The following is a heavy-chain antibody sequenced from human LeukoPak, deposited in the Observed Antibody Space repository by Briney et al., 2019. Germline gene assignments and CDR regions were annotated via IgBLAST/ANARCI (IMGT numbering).Heavy chain of an antibody. CDR3: ARFGGHGEY. J-gene: IGHJ4*02. CDR1: GFIFSAYG. CDR2: LSANGSVT. V-gene: IGHV3-23*01. Sequence: GGSLRLSCAASGFIFSAYGMSWVRQAPGQGLEWVSGLSANGSVTFYARSVRGRFTISRDNSKNTLHLQMGSRRADDSALDYWARFGGHGEYWGQGTLVSVSS. D-gene: IGHD5-12*01.